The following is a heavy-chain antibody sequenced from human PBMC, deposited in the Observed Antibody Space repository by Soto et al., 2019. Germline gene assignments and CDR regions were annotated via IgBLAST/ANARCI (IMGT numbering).Heavy chain of an antibody. V-gene: IGHV4-61*08. Sequence: SETPSLTCSLPRDSINSGDYYWPWVRPAPGKGLQWVGHVYFSGSTNYNPSLESRVTISLDTSKNQFSLKLRSVTAGDTSVYYCARVPVDTYMIYWSDPWGQGTLVTVSS. J-gene: IGHJ5*02. D-gene: IGHD5-18*01. CDR1: RDSINSGDYY. CDR2: VYFSGST. CDR3: ARVPVDTYMIYWSDP.